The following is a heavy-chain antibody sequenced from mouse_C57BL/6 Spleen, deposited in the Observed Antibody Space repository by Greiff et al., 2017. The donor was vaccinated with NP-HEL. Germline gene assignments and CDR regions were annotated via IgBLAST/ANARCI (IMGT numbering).Heavy chain of an antibody. D-gene: IGHD4-1*01. J-gene: IGHJ3*01. CDR3: ARMLTGTGWFAY. CDR1: GFNITNTY. V-gene: IGHV14-3*01. CDR2: IDPANGNT. Sequence: EVQLVESVAELVRPGASVKLSCTASGFNITNTYMHWVKQRPEQGLEWIGRIDPANGNTKYAPKFQGKATITADTSSNTAYLQLSSLTAEDTAIYSCARMLTGTGWFAYWGQGTLVTVSA.